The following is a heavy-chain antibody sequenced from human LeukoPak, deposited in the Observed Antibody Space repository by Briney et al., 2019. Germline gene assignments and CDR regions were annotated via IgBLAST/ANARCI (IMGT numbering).Heavy chain of an antibody. J-gene: IGHJ4*02. Sequence: KSSETLSLTCAVYGGSFSGSYWSWIRQPPGKGLEWIAEINHSGSTNYNPSLKSRVTISVDTSKNQFSLKLSSVTAADTAVYYCARGRIGYCSGGSCYSGLRTAAKYYSDYWGQGTLVTVSS. V-gene: IGHV4-34*01. CDR2: INHSGST. CDR3: ARGRIGYCSGGSCYSGLRTAAKYYSDY. CDR1: GGSFSGSY. D-gene: IGHD2-15*01.